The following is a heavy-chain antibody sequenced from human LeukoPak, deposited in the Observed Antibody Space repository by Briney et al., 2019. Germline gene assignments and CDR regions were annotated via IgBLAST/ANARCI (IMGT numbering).Heavy chain of an antibody. Sequence: GSSLRLSCAASGFTFSSYGMHWVRQAPGKGLEWVADIWYDGSNKQYADSVKGRFTISRDNSKNTPYLQMNSLRAEDTAVYYCAKGGESDYGDHFDYWGQGTLVTVSS. CDR1: GFTFSSYG. CDR2: IWYDGSNK. CDR3: AKGGESDYGDHFDY. D-gene: IGHD4-17*01. J-gene: IGHJ4*02. V-gene: IGHV3-33*06.